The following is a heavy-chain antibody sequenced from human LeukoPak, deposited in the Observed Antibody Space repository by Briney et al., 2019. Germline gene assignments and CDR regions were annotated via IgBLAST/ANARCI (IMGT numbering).Heavy chain of an antibody. D-gene: IGHD3-10*01. Sequence: AASVKVSCKVSGYTLTELSMHWVRQAPGKGLEWMGGFDPEDGETIYAQKLQGRVTMTTDTSTSTAYMELRSLRSDDTAVYYCARDKGSGSYYNWFDPWGQGTLVTVSS. V-gene: IGHV1-24*01. CDR3: ARDKGSGSYYNWFDP. J-gene: IGHJ5*02. CDR1: GYTLTELS. CDR2: FDPEDGET.